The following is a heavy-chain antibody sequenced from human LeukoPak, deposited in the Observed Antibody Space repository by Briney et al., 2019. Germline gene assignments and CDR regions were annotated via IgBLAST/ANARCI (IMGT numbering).Heavy chain of an antibody. CDR2: MSSSGIS. V-gene: IGHV4-61*02. D-gene: IGHD6-19*01. CDR1: NGSISSNTYF. Sequence: SETLSLTCTVSNGSISSNTYFWSWSRQPAGKGLEWVGRMSSSGISTYSPSLKSRVTISIVTSRTQFSMNLDSWTAADTAVYYCARGAGPPWFDPWGQGTLVTVSS. CDR3: ARGAGPPWFDP. J-gene: IGHJ5*02.